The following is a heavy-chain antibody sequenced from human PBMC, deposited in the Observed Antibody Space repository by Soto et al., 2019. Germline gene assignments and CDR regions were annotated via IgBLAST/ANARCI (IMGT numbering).Heavy chain of an antibody. CDR3: SRPEEDHDSAFDI. V-gene: IGHV5-51*01. D-gene: IGHD3-22*01. CDR2: IYPGDSDT. CDR1: GYSFTSYW. Sequence: GESLKISCKGSGYSFTSYWIGWVRQMPGKGLEWMGIIYPGDSDTRYSPSFQGQVTISADKSISTAYLQWSSLKASDTAMYYCSRPEEDHDSAFDIWGQGTMVTVSS. J-gene: IGHJ3*02.